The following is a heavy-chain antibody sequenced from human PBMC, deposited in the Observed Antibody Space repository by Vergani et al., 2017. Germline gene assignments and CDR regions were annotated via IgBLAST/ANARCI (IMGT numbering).Heavy chain of an antibody. Sequence: QVQLVESGGGVVQPGGSLRLSCAASGFTFSSYGMHWVRQAPGKGLEWVAVIRYDGSNKYYADSVKGRFTISRDNSKNTLYLQMNSLRAEDTAVYYCAKDASGGYDSLFDYWGQGTLVTVSS. J-gene: IGHJ4*02. D-gene: IGHD5-12*01. CDR2: IRYDGSNK. V-gene: IGHV3-30*02. CDR1: GFTFSSYG. CDR3: AKDASGGYDSLFDY.